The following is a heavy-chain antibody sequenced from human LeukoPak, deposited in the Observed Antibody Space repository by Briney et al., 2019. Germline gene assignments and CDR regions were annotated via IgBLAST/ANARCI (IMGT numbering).Heavy chain of an antibody. V-gene: IGHV4-4*02. D-gene: IGHD1-1*01. J-gene: IGHJ6*02. CDR2: IYHSGST. Sequence: SGTLSLTCAVSGGPISSSNWWSWVRQPPGKGLEWIGEIYHSGSTNYNPSLKSRVTISVDKSKNQFSLKLSSVTAADTAVYYCARSSVQLRAGMDVWGQGTTVTVSS. CDR1: GGPISSSNW. CDR3: ARSSVQLRAGMDV.